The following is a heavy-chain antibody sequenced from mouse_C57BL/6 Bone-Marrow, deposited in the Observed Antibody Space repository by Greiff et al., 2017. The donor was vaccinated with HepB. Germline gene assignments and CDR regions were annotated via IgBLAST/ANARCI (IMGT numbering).Heavy chain of an antibody. CDR2: IDPSDSYT. CDR3: ARHLDSSGPDGFDY. Sequence: QVQLQQPGAELVRPGTSVKLSCKASGYTFTSYWMHWVKQRPGQGLEWIGVIDPSDSYTNYNQKFKGKATLTVDTSSSTAYMQLSSLTSEDSAVYYCARHLDSSGPDGFDYWGQGTLVTVSA. J-gene: IGHJ3*01. V-gene: IGHV1-59*01. D-gene: IGHD3-2*02. CDR1: GYTFTSYW.